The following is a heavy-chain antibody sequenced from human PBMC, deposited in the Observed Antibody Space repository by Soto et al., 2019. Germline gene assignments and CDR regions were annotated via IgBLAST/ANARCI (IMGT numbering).Heavy chain of an antibody. J-gene: IGHJ3*02. CDR2: IYPDDSDT. CDR1: RYSFRSYW. Sequence: GESLKISCKASRYSFRSYWTGWVRQMPGRGLEWMGSIYPDDSDTRYSPSFRGQVTISADKSLSIAYLQWNSLRASDTAIYYCARENEAFDIWGQGTMVTVSS. V-gene: IGHV5-51*01. CDR3: ARENEAFDI.